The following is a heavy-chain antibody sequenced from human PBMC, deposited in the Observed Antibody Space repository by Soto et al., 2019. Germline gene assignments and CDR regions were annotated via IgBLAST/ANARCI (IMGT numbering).Heavy chain of an antibody. V-gene: IGHV1-18*01. J-gene: IGHJ6*02. D-gene: IGHD2-2*01. CDR1: GDTFTRCG. CDR2: ISAYNAKT. CDR3: YAADFYYYGMDV. Sequence: QFQLVQSGAEVKKPGASVKVSCKASGDTFTRCGISWVRQAPGQGLEWMGWISAYNAKTDYAQKFQGRVTLTTDTSTSTAYMALRSLRSDDTAVYYCYAADFYYYGMDVWGPGTTVTVSS.